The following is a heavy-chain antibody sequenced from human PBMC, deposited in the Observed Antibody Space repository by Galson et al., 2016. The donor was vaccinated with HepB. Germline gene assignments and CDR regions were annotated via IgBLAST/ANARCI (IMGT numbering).Heavy chain of an antibody. D-gene: IGHD3-10*01. Sequence: TDYNPSLESRVTISVDTSKNQFSLKLSSVTAADTAVYYCARGRYYYVSGSYHDYWGQGTLVTVSS. V-gene: IGHV4-59*09. CDR3: ARGRYYYVSGSYHDY. J-gene: IGHJ4*02. CDR2: T.